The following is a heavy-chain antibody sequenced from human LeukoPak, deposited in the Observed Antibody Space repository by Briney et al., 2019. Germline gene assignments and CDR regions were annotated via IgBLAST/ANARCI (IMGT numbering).Heavy chain of an antibody. CDR3: ASVSSSWYYFDY. CDR2: ISGSGGST. J-gene: IGHJ4*02. CDR1: GGSIGSSG. V-gene: IGHV3-23*01. Sequence: ETLSLTCTVSGGSIGSSGNFWGWIRQPPGKGLEWVSAISGSGGSTYYADSVKGRFTISRDNSKNTLYLQMNSLRAEDTAVYYCASVSSSWYYFDYWGQGTLVTVSS. D-gene: IGHD6-13*01.